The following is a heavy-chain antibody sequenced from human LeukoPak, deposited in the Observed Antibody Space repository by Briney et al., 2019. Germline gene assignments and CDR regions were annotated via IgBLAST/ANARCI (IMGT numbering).Heavy chain of an antibody. CDR2: ISAYNGNT. Sequence: GASVKVSCKASGYTFTSYGISWVRQAPGRGLEWMGWISAYNGNTNYAQKLQGRVTMTTETSTSTAYMELRSLRSDDTAVYYCARVPPYTMIVEYYFDYWGQGTLVTVSS. D-gene: IGHD3-22*01. CDR1: GYTFTSYG. J-gene: IGHJ4*02. V-gene: IGHV1-18*01. CDR3: ARVPPYTMIVEYYFDY.